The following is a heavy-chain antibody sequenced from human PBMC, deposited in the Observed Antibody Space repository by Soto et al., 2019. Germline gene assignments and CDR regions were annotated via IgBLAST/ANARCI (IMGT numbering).Heavy chain of an antibody. J-gene: IGHJ6*02. CDR2: ISGSGSST. Sequence: VGSLRLSCAASGFTFSSYAMSWVRQAPGKGLEWASLISGSGSSTYYADSVKGRFTISRDNSKNTLFLQMNGLRAEDTAVYYCAKVTKRAAAGRYEYYKYGMDVWGQGATVTVSS. D-gene: IGHD6-13*01. V-gene: IGHV3-23*01. CDR3: AKVTKRAAAGRYEYYKYGMDV. CDR1: GFTFSSYA.